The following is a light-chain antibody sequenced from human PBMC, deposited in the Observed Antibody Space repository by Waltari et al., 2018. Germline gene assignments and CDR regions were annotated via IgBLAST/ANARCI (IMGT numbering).Light chain of an antibody. Sequence: DIRMTQSPSTLSASAGDRAIISCRASQSISKWLACYQQKPGKAPKLLIYEASTLQSGVPSRFSGTGSGTDFTLTISSLKPDDFATYYCQQYNSYSLLTFGGGTKVEIK. CDR1: QSISKW. V-gene: IGKV1-5*03. J-gene: IGKJ4*01. CDR3: QQYNSYSLLT. CDR2: EAS.